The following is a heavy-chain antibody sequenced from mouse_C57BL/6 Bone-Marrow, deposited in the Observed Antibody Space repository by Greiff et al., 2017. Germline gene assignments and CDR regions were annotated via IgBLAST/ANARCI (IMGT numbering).Heavy chain of an antibody. CDR3: ARFPDGSYWYFDV. D-gene: IGHD2-3*01. CDR1: GYTFTSYW. J-gene: IGHJ1*03. Sequence: QVQLKQPGAELVKPGASVKLSCKASGYTFTSYWMHWVKQRPGQGLEWIGMIHPNSGSTNYNEKFKSKATLTVDKSSSAAYMQLSSLTSEDSAVYYWARFPDGSYWYFDVWGKGTTVTVSS. V-gene: IGHV1-64*01. CDR2: IHPNSGST.